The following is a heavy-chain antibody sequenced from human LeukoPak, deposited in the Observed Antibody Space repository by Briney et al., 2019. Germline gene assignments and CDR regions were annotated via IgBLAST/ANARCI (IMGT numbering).Heavy chain of an antibody. D-gene: IGHD3-22*01. J-gene: IGHJ4*02. V-gene: IGHV1-2*02. CDR2: INPNSGGT. CDR3: ASHYYDSSGYQNYFDY. CDR1: GYTFTGYY. Sequence: GASVKVSCKASGYTFTGYYMHWVRQAPGQGLEWMGWINPNSGGTNYAQKFQGRVTMTRDTSISTAYMELSRLRSDDTAVYYCASHYYDSSGYQNYFDYWGQGTLVTVSS.